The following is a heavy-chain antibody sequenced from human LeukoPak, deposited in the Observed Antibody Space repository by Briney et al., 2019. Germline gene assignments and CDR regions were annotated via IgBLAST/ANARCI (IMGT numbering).Heavy chain of an antibody. J-gene: IGHJ3*02. Sequence: GASVKVSCKASGYTFTTHAIHWVRQAPGQRLEWMGWISTYNDDRKYSPKFQGTVTITTDTSASTAYLELSSLRSEDTAVYYCARDRSSFSYAFDIWGQGTMVTVSS. CDR3: ARDRSSFSYAFDI. D-gene: IGHD6-6*01. CDR1: GYTFTTHA. V-gene: IGHV1-3*04. CDR2: ISTYNDDR.